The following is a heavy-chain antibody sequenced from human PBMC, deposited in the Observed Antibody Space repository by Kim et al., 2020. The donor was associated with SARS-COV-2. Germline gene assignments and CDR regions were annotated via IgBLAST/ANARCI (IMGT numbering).Heavy chain of an antibody. D-gene: IGHD1-1*01. V-gene: IGHV3-23*01. Sequence: STYNADSVKGRFTISRDKSRNILFLQMNSLRADDTAVYYCADMTGTTDLWGQGTLVTVSS. J-gene: IGHJ5*02. CDR2: ST. CDR3: ADMTGTTDL.